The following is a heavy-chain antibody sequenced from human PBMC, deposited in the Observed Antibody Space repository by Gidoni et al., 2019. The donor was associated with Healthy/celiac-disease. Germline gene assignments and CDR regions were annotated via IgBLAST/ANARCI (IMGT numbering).Heavy chain of an antibody. CDR2: ISWNSGSI. CDR3: AKDSHYDSSGYFDY. V-gene: IGHV3-9*01. D-gene: IGHD3-22*01. J-gene: IGHJ4*02. Sequence: EVQLVESGGGLVQPGRSLRLSCAASGFTFDDYAMHWVRQAPGKGLEWVSGISWNSGSIGYADSVKGRFTISRDNAKNSLYLQMNSLRAEDTALYYCAKDSHYDSSGYFDYWGQGTLVTVSS. CDR1: GFTFDDYA.